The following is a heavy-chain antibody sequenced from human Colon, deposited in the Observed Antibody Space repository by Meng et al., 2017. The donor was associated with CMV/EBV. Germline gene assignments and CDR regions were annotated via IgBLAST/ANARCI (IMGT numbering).Heavy chain of an antibody. CDR2: INQDETEK. D-gene: IGHD3-22*01. V-gene: IGHV3-7*04. J-gene: IGHJ4*02. CDR3: GGGGYQLDY. Sequence: GESLKISCAASGFTFNTYWMSWVRQAPGKGLEWVANINQDETEKYYVDSVKGRFTIFRDNAKSSLYLQMNSLRAEDTAVYYCGGGGYQLDYWGQGSLVTVSS. CDR1: GFTFNTYW.